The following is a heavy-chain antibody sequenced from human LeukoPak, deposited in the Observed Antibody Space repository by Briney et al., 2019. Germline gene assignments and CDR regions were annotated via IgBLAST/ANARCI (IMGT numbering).Heavy chain of an antibody. CDR2: INGDGRST. Sequence: TGGSLRLSCGASGFTFSSYWMHWVRQAPGKGLVWVSRINGDGRSTNYADSVRGRFTISRDNAKNTLYLQMNSLRAEDTAVYYCARDYFGYSGYDPTGQGTLVTVSS. V-gene: IGHV3-74*01. CDR3: ARDYFGYSGYDP. J-gene: IGHJ5*02. CDR1: GFTFSSYW. D-gene: IGHD5-12*01.